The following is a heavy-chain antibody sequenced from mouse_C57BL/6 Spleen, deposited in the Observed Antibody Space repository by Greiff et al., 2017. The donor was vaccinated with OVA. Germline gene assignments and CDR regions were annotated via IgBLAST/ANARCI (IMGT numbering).Heavy chain of an antibody. CDR2: IDPNSGGT. V-gene: IGHV1-72*01. CDR1: GYTFTSYW. Sequence: VQLQQPGAELVKPGASVKLSCKASGYTFTSYWMHWVKQRPGRGLEWLGRIDPNSGGTKYNEKFKSKATLTVDKPSSTAYMQLSSLTSEDSAVYYCARSTMIKNYFDYWGQGTTLTVAS. CDR3: ARSTMIKNYFDY. D-gene: IGHD2-4*01. J-gene: IGHJ2*01.